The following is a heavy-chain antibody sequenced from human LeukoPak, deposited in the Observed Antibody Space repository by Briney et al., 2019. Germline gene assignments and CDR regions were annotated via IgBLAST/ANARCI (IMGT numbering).Heavy chain of an antibody. J-gene: IGHJ5*02. CDR3: ARDLTTGYYYDSSGHNWFDP. CDR1: GYTFTGYY. V-gene: IGHV1-2*02. Sequence: ASVKVSCKASGYTFTGYYMHWVRQAPGQGLEWMGWINPNSGGTNYAQKFQGRVTMTRDTSISTAYMELSRLRSDDMAVYYCARDLTTGYYYDSSGHNWFDPWGQGTLVTVSS. D-gene: IGHD3-22*01. CDR2: INPNSGGT.